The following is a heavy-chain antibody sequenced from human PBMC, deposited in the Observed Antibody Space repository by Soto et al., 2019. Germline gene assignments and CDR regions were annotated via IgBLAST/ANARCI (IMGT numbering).Heavy chain of an antibody. D-gene: IGHD4-17*01. Sequence: QVQLVESGGGVVQPGRSLRLSCAASGFTFSSYGMHWVRQAPGKGLEWVAVIWYDGSNKYYADSVKGRFNISRDISKNTLYLQMNSLRAEDTAVYYSARESYGAFEIWGQGTMVTVSS. CDR1: GFTFSSYG. J-gene: IGHJ3*02. CDR3: ARESYGAFEI. CDR2: IWYDGSNK. V-gene: IGHV3-33*01.